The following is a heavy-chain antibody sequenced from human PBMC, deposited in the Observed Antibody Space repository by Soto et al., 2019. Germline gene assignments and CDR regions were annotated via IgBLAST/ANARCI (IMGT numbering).Heavy chain of an antibody. CDR3: AAEVGFGPLFDY. Sequence: QVQLQESGPGLVKPSQTLSLTCTVSGGSISSGGYYWSWIRQHPGKGLEYIGYIYYSGSTYYNPSLKSRVAIAVATSKNQFSLKLTSVTASDTAVYYCAAEVGFGPLFDYWGQGTLVTVSS. CDR1: GGSISSGGYY. CDR2: IYYSGST. J-gene: IGHJ4*02. V-gene: IGHV4-31*03. D-gene: IGHD3-3*01.